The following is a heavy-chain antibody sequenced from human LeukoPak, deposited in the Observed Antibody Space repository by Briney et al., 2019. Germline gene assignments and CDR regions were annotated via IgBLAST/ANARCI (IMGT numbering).Heavy chain of an antibody. CDR2: INHSGST. CDR3: ARAGRGYIQRGYYFDY. J-gene: IGHJ4*02. D-gene: IGHD5-12*01. CDR1: GGSFSGYY. Sequence: SETLSLTCAVYGGSFSGYYWSWIRQPPGKGLEWIGEINHSGSTNYNPSLKSRVTISVDTSKNQFSLKLSSVTAADTAVYYCARAGRGYIQRGYYFDYWGQGTLVTVSS. V-gene: IGHV4-34*01.